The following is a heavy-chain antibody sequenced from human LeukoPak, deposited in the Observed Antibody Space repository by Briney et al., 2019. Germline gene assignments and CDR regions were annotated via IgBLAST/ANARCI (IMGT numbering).Heavy chain of an antibody. CDR2: IYYSGST. CDR3: ARVNNYYGLGSFPWFDP. J-gene: IGHJ5*02. Sequence: NASETLSLTCTVSGGSISSYYWSWIRQPPGKGLEWIGYIYYSGSTNYNPSLKSRVTISLDTSENQFSLKLSSVTAADTAVYYCARVNNYYGLGSFPWFDPWGQGTLVTVSS. D-gene: IGHD3-10*01. V-gene: IGHV4-59*01. CDR1: GGSISSYY.